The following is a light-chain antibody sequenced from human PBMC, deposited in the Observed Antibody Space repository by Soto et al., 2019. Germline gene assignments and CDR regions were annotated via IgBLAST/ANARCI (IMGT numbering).Light chain of an antibody. Sequence: EIVLTQSPGTLSLSPGQRATLSCRASQSVSSSFLAWYQQKPVQAPMLLIYGSSFRSTGIPDRFSGSGSGTDFTLTISRLEPEDFAGYYCQKYGNSPLSFGGGTKVEIK. J-gene: IGKJ4*01. CDR3: QKYGNSPLS. V-gene: IGKV3-20*01. CDR2: GSS. CDR1: QSVSSSF.